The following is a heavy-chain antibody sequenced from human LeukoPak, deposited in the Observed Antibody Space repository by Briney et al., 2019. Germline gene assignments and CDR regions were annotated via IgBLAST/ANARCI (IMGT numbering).Heavy chain of an antibody. V-gene: IGHV1-2*02. CDR1: GYTFTGSY. CDR2: INPNSGGI. CDR3: ARAGDGEVPAANGYNWLDP. Sequence: GASVKVSCKASGYTFTGSYMHWVRQAPGQGLEWMGWINPNSGGIRYAWKFQGRVTMTRDTSISTVYMELSRLTSDDTAVYYCARAGDGEVPAANGYNWLDPWGQGTLSPSPQ. D-gene: IGHD2-2*01. J-gene: IGHJ5*02.